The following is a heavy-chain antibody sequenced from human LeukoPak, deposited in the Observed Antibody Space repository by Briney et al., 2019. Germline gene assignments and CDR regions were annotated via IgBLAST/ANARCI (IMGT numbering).Heavy chain of an antibody. Sequence: SETLSLTCTVSDGAISEYYWSWIRQPPGKGLEWIGFIYYSGTTNYNPSLRGRVTISVDTSKSQFSLKMRSVTAADTAVYYCARTEQLWLKVDDWGQGTLVTVSS. D-gene: IGHD5-18*01. J-gene: IGHJ4*02. V-gene: IGHV4-59*01. CDR1: DGAISEYY. CDR2: IYYSGTT. CDR3: ARTEQLWLKVDD.